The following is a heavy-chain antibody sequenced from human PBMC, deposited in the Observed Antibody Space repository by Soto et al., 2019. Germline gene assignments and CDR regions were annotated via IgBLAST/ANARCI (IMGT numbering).Heavy chain of an antibody. CDR2: ISSSGDST. J-gene: IGHJ4*02. Sequence: EVQLLESGGGLVQPGGSLRLSCAASGFTFSTYAMNWVRQAPGKGLEWVSGISSSGDSTYYADSVKGRFTVSRANSKNTLYLQMNSLRAEDTAVFYCAKGRSSGWSFDCWGQGTLVTVSS. CDR3: AKGRSSGWSFDC. D-gene: IGHD6-19*01. V-gene: IGHV3-23*01. CDR1: GFTFSTYA.